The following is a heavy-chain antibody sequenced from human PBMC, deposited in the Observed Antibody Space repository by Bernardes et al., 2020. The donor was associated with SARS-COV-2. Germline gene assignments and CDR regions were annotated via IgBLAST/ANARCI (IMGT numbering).Heavy chain of an antibody. J-gene: IGHJ4*02. CDR1: GFTFSSYS. V-gene: IGHV3-21*01. CDR2: ISSSSSYI. CDR3: AREWASGSYYPLFDY. D-gene: IGHD3-10*01. Sequence: GGSLRLSCAASGFTFSSYSMNWVRQAPGKGLEWVSSISSSSSYIYYADSVKGRFTISRDNAKNSLYLQMNSLRAEDTAVYYCAREWASGSYYPLFDYWGQGTLVTVSS.